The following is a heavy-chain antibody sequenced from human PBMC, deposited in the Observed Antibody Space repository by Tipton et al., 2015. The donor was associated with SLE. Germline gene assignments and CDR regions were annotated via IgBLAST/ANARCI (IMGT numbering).Heavy chain of an antibody. CDR2: ISSSSSYI. D-gene: IGHD6-13*01. V-gene: IGHV3-21*01. CDR3: ARDRATAGTFDY. Sequence: SLRLSCAASGFTFSDHYMDWVRQAPGKGLEWVSSISSSSSYIYYADSVKGRFTISRDNAKNSLYLQMNSLRAEDTAVYYCARDRATAGTFDYWGQGTLVTVSS. CDR1: GFTFSDHY. J-gene: IGHJ4*02.